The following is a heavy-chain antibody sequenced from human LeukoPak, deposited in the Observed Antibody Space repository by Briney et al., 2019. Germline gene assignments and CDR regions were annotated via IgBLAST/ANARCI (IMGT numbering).Heavy chain of an antibody. J-gene: IGHJ4*02. CDR2: VYYTGST. D-gene: IGHD3-22*01. CDR3: ARGTIHFDSSGYYTFYFDY. CDR1: GGSINSSSYY. Sequence: SETLSLTCTVSGGSINSSSYYWDWIRQPPGKGLEWIVSVYYTGSTYDNPSLKSRVTISVDTSKNQFSLKLSSVTAADTAVYYCARGTIHFDSSGYYTFYFDYWGQGTLVTVSS. V-gene: IGHV4-39*07.